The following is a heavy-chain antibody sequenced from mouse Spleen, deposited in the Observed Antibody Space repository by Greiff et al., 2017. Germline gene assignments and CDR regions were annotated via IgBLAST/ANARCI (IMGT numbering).Heavy chain of an antibody. CDR2: IYPGNSDT. Sequence: EVQLQQSGTVLARPGASVKMSCKTSGYTFTSYWMHWVKQRPGQGLEWIGAIYPGNSDTSYNQKFKGKAKLTAVTSASTAYMELSSLTNEDSAVYYCTKEASTMITTFAYWGQGTLVTVSA. CDR1: GYTFTSYW. CDR3: TKEASTMITTFAY. D-gene: IGHD2-4*01. J-gene: IGHJ3*01. V-gene: IGHV1-5*01.